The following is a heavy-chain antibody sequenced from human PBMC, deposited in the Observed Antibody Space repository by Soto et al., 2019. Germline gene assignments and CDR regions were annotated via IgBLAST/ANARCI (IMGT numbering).Heavy chain of an antibody. J-gene: IGHJ4*02. V-gene: IGHV3-53*01. Sequence: EVQVVESGGGLIQPGGSLRLSCAVSGFTVTINYMSWVRQAPGKGLEGVSVIYSGCSTYYADSGKGRFTISRDTSKNTLYPHRNRLIGEDTAVYYCHGYGYWGQGTLVTVSS. CDR1: GFTVTINY. CDR2: IYSGCST. CDR3: HGYGY. D-gene: IGHD5-12*01.